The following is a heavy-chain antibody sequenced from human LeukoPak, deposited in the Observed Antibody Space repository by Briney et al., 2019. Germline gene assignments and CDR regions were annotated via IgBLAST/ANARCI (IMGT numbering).Heavy chain of an antibody. Sequence: GRSLRLSCAASGFTFSSYAMHWVRQAPGKGLEWVAIISYDGINKYYADSVKGRFTISRDNSKNTLYLQMNSLRVEDTAVYYCARDYILSYDYWGQGTLVTVSS. D-gene: IGHD3-10*01. CDR3: ARDYILSYDY. J-gene: IGHJ4*02. V-gene: IGHV3-30*04. CDR2: ISYDGINK. CDR1: GFTFSSYA.